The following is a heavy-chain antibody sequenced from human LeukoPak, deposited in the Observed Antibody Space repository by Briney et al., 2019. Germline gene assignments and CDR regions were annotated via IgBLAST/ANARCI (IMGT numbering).Heavy chain of an antibody. CDR3: SRGGYSGLFPFDY. CDR1: GYTFTGYY. D-gene: IGHD5-12*01. CDR2: INPNSGGT. Sequence: GASVKVSCKASGYTFTGYYFHWVRQAPGQGLEWMGWINPNSGGTNYPQKFQGRVTMTRDTSISTAYMELSRLRSADTAVYYCSRGGYSGLFPFDYWGQGTLVTVSS. J-gene: IGHJ4*02. V-gene: IGHV1-2*02.